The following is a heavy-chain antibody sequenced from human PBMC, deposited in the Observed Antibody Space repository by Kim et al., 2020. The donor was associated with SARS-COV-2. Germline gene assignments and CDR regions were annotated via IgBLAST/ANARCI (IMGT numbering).Heavy chain of an antibody. CDR3: ARRFAYGSYYAFYP. CDR2: IHFSGTI. V-gene: IGHV4-59*08. Sequence: SETLSLICTVSGGSISSDSWNWIRQAPGKGLEWIAYIHFSGTIKYNLSLKSRVTISVDTSKNHLSLNLNSVTAADTAVYYCARRFAYGSYYAFYPWCERT. J-gene: IGHJ5*02. D-gene: IGHD3-16*01. CDR1: GGSISSDS.